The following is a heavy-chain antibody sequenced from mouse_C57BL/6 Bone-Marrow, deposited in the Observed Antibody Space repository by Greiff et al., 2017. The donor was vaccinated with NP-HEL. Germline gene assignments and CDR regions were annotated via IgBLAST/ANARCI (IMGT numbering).Heavy chain of an antibody. D-gene: IGHD2-1*01. V-gene: IGHV5-2*01. CDR2: INSDGGST. CDR1: EYEFPSHD. Sequence: DVKLVESGGGLVQPGESLKLSCESNEYEFPSHDMSWVRKTPEKRLELVAAINSDGGSTYYPDTMERRFIISRDNTKKTLYLQMSSLRSEDTALYYCARPLIYYGNYDYWGQGTTLTVSS. CDR3: ARPLIYYGNYDY. J-gene: IGHJ2*01.